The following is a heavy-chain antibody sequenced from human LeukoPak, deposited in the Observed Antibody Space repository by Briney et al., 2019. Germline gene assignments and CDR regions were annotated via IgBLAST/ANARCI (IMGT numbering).Heavy chain of an antibody. CDR3: ARGSTSTAPGWVY. D-gene: IGHD2-21*02. J-gene: IGHJ4*01. CDR2: VSGNGDTK. CDR1: GFTFSSYA. V-gene: IGHV3-23*01. Sequence: GGSLRLSCAASGFTFSSYAMSWARRAPGKGLEWLSAVSGNGDTKDYVDSVKGRFTISRDNSRNTVHLQIDNLRTEDTAVYYCARGSTSTAPGWVYWGHGTPVTVSS.